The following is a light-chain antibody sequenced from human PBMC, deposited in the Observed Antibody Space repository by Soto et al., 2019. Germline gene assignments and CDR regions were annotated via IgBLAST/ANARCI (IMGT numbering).Light chain of an antibody. CDR3: SSYTSSTTLYV. V-gene: IGLV2-14*03. Sequence: QSVLTQPASVSGSPGQSITISCTGASSDVGNYNYVSWYQQHPGKAPKLIIYDVSSRPSGVSNRFSGSKSGNTASLTISGLQAEDEADYYCSSYTSSTTLYVFGTGTRSPS. CDR2: DVS. J-gene: IGLJ1*01. CDR1: SSDVGNYNY.